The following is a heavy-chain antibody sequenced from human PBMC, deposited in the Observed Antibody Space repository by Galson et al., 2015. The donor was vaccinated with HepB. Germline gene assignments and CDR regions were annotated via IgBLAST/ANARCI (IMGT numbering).Heavy chain of an antibody. J-gene: IGHJ6*02. Sequence: SLRLSCAASGFTVSSNYMSWVRQAPGKGLEWVSVIYSGGSTYYADSVKGRFTISRDNSKNTLYLQMNSLRAEDTAVYYCAGPGIWFGELYYYGMDVWGQGTTVTVSS. CDR3: AGPGIWFGELYYYGMDV. CDR1: GFTVSSNY. CDR2: IYSGGST. D-gene: IGHD3-10*01. V-gene: IGHV3-66*02.